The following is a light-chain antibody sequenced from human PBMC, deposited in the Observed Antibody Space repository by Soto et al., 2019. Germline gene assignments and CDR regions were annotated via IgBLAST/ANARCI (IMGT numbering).Light chain of an antibody. J-gene: IGKJ1*01. CDR3: QKYNSAPRT. CDR2: AAS. V-gene: IGKV1-27*01. Sequence: DIQMTQSPSSLSASVGDRVTITCRASQGISNYLAWYQQKPGKVPKLLIYAASTLQSGVPSRFSGSGSGTYFTLTISSLQHEDVATYYCQKYNSAPRTFGQGTKVEIK. CDR1: QGISNY.